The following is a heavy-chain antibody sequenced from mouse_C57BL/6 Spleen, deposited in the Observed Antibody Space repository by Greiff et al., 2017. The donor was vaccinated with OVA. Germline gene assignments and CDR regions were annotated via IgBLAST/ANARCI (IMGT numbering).Heavy chain of an antibody. CDR2: IDPSDSST. V-gene: IGHV1-69*01. CDR3: ARRQLRHMDY. CDR1: GYTFTSYW. D-gene: IGHD3-2*02. Sequence: VQLQQPGAELVMPGASVKLSCKASGYTFTSYWMHWVKQRPGQGLEWIGEIDPSDSSTNYNQKFKGKSTLTVDKSSSTAYMQISSLTSEDSAVYYCARRQLRHMDYWGQGTTVTVSS. J-gene: IGHJ4*01.